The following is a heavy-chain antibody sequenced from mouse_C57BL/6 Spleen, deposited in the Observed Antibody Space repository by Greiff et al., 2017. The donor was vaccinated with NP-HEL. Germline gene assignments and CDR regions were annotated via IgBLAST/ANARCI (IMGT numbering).Heavy chain of an antibody. CDR3: ARDYYGRSPEH. CDR2: INPNNGGT. V-gene: IGHV1-26*01. CDR1: GYTFTDYY. Sequence: EVQLQQSGPELVKPGASVKISCKASGYTFTDYYMNWVKQSHGKSLEWIGDINPNNGGTSYNQKFKGKATLTVDKSSSTAYMGLRSLTSEDSAVYYRARDYYGRSPEHWGQGTTLTVSS. J-gene: IGHJ2*01. D-gene: IGHD1-1*01.